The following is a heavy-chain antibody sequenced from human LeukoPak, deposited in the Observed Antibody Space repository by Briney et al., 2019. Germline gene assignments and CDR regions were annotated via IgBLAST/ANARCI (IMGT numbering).Heavy chain of an antibody. CDR3: AREDVYAGPWYFDL. J-gene: IGHJ2*01. D-gene: IGHD5/OR15-5a*01. Sequence: GGSLRLSCAASGFTFSSYAMHWVRQAPGKGLEWVAVISYDGSNKYYADSVKGRFTISRDNAKNSLYLQMNSLRAEDTAVYYCAREDVYAGPWYFDLWGRGTLVTVSS. CDR1: GFTFSSYA. CDR2: ISYDGSNK. V-gene: IGHV3-30-3*01.